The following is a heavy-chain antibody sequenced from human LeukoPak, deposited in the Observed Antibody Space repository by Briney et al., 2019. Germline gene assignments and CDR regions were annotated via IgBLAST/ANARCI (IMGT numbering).Heavy chain of an antibody. CDR3: ARGPTINFWSGYWGGLYYYYYMDV. J-gene: IGHJ6*03. CDR2: MNPNSGNT. V-gene: IGHV1-8*01. D-gene: IGHD3-3*01. Sequence: ASVKVSCKASGYTFTSYDINWVRQATGQGLEWMGWMNPNSGNTGYAQKFQGRVTMTRNTSISTAYMELSSLRSEDMAVYYCARGPTINFWSGYWGGLYYYYYMDVWGKGTTVTVSS. CDR1: GYTFTSYD.